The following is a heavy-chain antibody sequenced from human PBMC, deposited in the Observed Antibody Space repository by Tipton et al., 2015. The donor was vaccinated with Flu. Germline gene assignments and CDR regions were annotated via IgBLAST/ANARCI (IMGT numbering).Heavy chain of an antibody. D-gene: IGHD1-26*01. J-gene: IGHJ3*02. CDR1: GGSFRGYY. CDR3: ARASRGWLGATPDAFDI. Sequence: TLSLTCAVYGGSFRGYYWSWIRQPPGKGLEWIGEINHSGSTNYNPSLKSRVTISVDTSKNQFSLKLSSVTAADTAVYYCARASRGWLGATPDAFDIWDQG. CDR2: INHSGST. V-gene: IGHV4-34*01.